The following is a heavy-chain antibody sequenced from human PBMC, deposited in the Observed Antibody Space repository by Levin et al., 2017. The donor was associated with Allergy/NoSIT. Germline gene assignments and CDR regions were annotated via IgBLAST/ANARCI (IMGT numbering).Heavy chain of an antibody. CDR1: GFTFDDYG. J-gene: IGHJ4*02. V-gene: IGHV3-20*04. D-gene: IGHD6-13*01. CDR2: INWNGGST. CDR3: ARGPPYSSSWYYFDY. Sequence: PGESLKISCAASGFTFDDYGMSWVRQAPGKGLEWVSGINWNGGSTGYADSVKGRFTISRDNAKNSLYLQMNSLRAEDTALYYCARGPPYSSSWYYFDYWGQGTLVTVSS.